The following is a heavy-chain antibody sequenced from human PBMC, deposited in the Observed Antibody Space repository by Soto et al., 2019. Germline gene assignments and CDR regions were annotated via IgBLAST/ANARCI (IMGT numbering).Heavy chain of an antibody. Sequence: QVQLVESGGGVVQPGRSLRLSCAASGFTFSNYGMHWVRQAPGKGLEWVAFISDDGSNKYYADSMKGRFTMSRDNSKSTLYLQMNSLRVEDTAVYYCTKRRNVLRFLEWSSGMEVWGQGTRVTVSS. CDR2: ISDDGSNK. J-gene: IGHJ6*02. V-gene: IGHV3-30*18. CDR3: TKRRNVLRFLEWSSGMEV. D-gene: IGHD3-3*01. CDR1: GFTFSNYG.